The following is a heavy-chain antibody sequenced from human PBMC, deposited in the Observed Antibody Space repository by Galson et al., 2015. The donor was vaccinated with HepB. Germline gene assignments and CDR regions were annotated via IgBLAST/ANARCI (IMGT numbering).Heavy chain of an antibody. CDR3: TTARPWYYYDSSGYYCTDCFDY. J-gene: IGHJ4*02. Sequence: SLRLSCAASGFTFSNAWMNWVRQAPGKGLEWVGRIKSKTDGGTTDYAAPVKGRFTISRDDSKNTLYLQMNSLKTEDTAVYYCTTARPWYYYDSSGYYCTDCFDYWGQGTLVTVSS. V-gene: IGHV3-15*07. D-gene: IGHD3-22*01. CDR2: IKSKTDGGTT. CDR1: GFTFSNAW.